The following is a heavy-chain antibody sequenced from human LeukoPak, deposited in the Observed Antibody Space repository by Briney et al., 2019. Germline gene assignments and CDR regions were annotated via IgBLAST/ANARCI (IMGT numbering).Heavy chain of an antibody. CDR3: ARAQLSIVGAELDY. CDR1: GYTFTSYD. Sequence: ASVKVSCKASGYTFTSYDINWVRQATGQGLEWMGWMNPNSGNTGYAQKFQGRVTMTRNTSISTAYMELSSLRSEDTAVYYCARAQLSIVGAELDYWGQGTLVTVSS. V-gene: IGHV1-8*01. J-gene: IGHJ4*02. D-gene: IGHD1-26*01. CDR2: MNPNSGNT.